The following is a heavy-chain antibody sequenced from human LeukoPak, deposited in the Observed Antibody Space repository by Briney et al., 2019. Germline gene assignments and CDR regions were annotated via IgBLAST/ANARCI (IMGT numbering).Heavy chain of an antibody. J-gene: IGHJ4*02. Sequence: ASVKVSCKTSGYVFSVYYLYWVRQAPGQGLEWMGWLNPNSGGTNSAQKFQGRVTMTRDTSISTAYMELSSLTSDDTALYYCARGTYYDSSAYSGVRLFDYWGQGTLVTVSS. CDR1: GYVFSVYY. V-gene: IGHV1-2*02. D-gene: IGHD3-22*01. CDR3: ARGTYYDSSAYSGVRLFDY. CDR2: LNPNSGGT.